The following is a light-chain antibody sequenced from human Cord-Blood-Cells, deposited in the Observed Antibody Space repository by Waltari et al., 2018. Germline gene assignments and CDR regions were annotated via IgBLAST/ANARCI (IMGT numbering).Light chain of an antibody. CDR2: EGS. J-gene: IGLJ2*01. V-gene: IGLV2-23*01. CDR1: SSDVGSYNL. Sequence: QSALTQPASVSGSPGQSITISCTGTSSDVGSYNLVSWSQQHPGKAPKLMIYEGSKRPSGVSNRFFGSKSGNTASLTISGLQAEDEADYYCCSYAGSSTFVVFGGGTKLTVL. CDR3: CSYAGSSTFVV.